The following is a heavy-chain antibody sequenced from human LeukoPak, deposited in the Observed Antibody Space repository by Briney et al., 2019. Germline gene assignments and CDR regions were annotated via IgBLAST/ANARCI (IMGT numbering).Heavy chain of an antibody. J-gene: IGHJ4*02. CDR2: FDPEDGET. D-gene: IGHD6-13*01. Sequence: GASVKVSCKVSGYTLTELSMHWVRQTPGKGLEWMGGFDPEDGETIYAQKFQGRVTMTEDTSTDTAYMELSSLRSEDTAVYYCATDTGSTWSFDYWGQGTLVTVSS. V-gene: IGHV1-24*01. CDR1: GYTLTELS. CDR3: ATDTGSTWSFDY.